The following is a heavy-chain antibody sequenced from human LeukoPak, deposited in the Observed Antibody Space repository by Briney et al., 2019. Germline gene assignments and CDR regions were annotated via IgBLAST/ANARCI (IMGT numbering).Heavy chain of an antibody. CDR3: ARRNAMDV. J-gene: IGHJ6*02. Sequence: GGSLRLSCAASGFTFSNYWMTWVRQAPRKGLEWVANINRDGSERYYVDSVRGRFTISRDDDKSSLDLKMNSLRAEDKAVYYCARRNAMDVWGQGTTVIVFS. CDR1: GFTFSNYW. CDR2: INRDGSER. V-gene: IGHV3-7*03.